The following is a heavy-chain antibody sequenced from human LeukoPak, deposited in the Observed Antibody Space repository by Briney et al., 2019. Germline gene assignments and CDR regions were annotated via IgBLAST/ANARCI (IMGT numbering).Heavy chain of an antibody. D-gene: IGHD3-10*01. CDR1: GGSFSGYY. V-gene: IGHV4-34*01. CDR3: ARGTLWFGESQFDY. J-gene: IGHJ4*02. CDR2: INHSGST. Sequence: SETLSLTCAVYGGSFSGYYWGWIRQPPGKGLEWIGEINHSGSTNYNPSLKSRVTISVDTSKNQFSLKLSSVTAADTAVYYCARGTLWFGESQFDYWGQGTLVTVSS.